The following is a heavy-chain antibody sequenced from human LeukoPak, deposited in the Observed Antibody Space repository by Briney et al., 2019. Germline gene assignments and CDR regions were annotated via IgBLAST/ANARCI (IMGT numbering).Heavy chain of an antibody. CDR3: ARVAYDILTGYLYYFDY. J-gene: IGHJ4*02. CDR2: IYASGCA. V-gene: IGHV4-4*07. D-gene: IGHD3-9*01. CDR1: GDSISSYF. Sequence: NPSETLSLTCTVSGDSISSYFWSWIRQPAGKGLEWIGRIYASGCANYNPSLKSRVTMSVDTSKNQFSLKLSSVTAADTAVYYCARVAYDILTGYLYYFDYWGQGTLVTVSS.